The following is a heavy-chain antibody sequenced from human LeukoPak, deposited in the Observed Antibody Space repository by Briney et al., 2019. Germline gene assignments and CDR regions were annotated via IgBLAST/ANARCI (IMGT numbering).Heavy chain of an antibody. J-gene: IGHJ6*03. CDR1: GGTFSSYA. Sequence: SVKVSCKASGGTFSSYAISWVRQAPGQGLEWMGGIIPIFGTANYAQKFQGRVTITADESTSTAYMELSSLRSEDTAVYYCARDAWPAAISYYMDVWGKGTTVTVSS. CDR2: IIPIFGTA. D-gene: IGHD2-2*02. CDR3: ARDAWPAAISYYMDV. V-gene: IGHV1-69*01.